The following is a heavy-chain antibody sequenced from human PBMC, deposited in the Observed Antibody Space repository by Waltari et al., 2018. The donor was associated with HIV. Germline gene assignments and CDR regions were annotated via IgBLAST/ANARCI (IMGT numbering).Heavy chain of an antibody. CDR2: IYYSGST. J-gene: IGHJ3*02. Sequence: QLQLQESGPGLVKPSETLSLTCTASAGSISSSSYYCGWIRQPPGKGLEWIGSIYYSGSTYYNPSLKSRVTISVDTSKNQFSLKLSSVTAADTAVYYCARVGIGYCTNGVCYRGAFDIWGQGTMVTVSS. CDR3: ARVGIGYCTNGVCYRGAFDI. D-gene: IGHD2-8*01. CDR1: AGSISSSSYY. V-gene: IGHV4-39*07.